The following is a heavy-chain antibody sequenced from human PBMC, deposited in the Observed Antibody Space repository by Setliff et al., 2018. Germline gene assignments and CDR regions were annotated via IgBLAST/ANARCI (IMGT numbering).Heavy chain of an antibody. CDR2: INHSGNT. CDR3: ARGGGRHHAAS. Sequence: PSETLSLTCAVSGDSISSGNWWSWVRQPPEKGLEWIGEINHSGNTNYSPSLKSRAIMSIDKSKNQFSLNLSSVTAADTAVYYCARGGGRHHAASWGQGILVTV. V-gene: IGHV4-4*02. J-gene: IGHJ4*02. D-gene: IGHD1-26*01. CDR1: GDSISSGNW.